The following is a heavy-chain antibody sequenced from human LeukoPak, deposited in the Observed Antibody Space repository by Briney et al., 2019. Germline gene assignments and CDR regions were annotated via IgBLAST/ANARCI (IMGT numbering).Heavy chain of an antibody. CDR2: IIPILGIA. J-gene: IGHJ4*02. CDR3: ARVLRPMASQYYFDY. Sequence: SVKVSCKASGGTFSSYAISWVRQAPGQGLEWIGRIIPILGIANYAQKFQGRVAITADKSTSTAYMELSSLRSEDTAVYYCARVLRPMASQYYFDYWGQGTLVTVSS. V-gene: IGHV1-69*04. CDR1: GGTFSSYA. D-gene: IGHD3-10*01.